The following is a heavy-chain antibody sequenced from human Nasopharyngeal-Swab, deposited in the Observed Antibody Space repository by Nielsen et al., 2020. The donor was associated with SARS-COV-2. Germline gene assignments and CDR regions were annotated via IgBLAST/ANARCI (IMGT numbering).Heavy chain of an antibody. CDR2: INHSGST. V-gene: IGHV4-34*01. D-gene: IGHD2-2*01. Sequence: SETLSLTCAVYGGSFSDYYWSWIRQPPGKGLEWIGEINHSGSTKYNPSLKSRLTISVDTSKNQFSLKLRSVTAADTAVYYCARPLRRVVPPTTWFGPWGQGTLVTVSP. CDR1: GGSFSDYY. CDR3: ARPLRRVVPPTTWFGP. J-gene: IGHJ5*02.